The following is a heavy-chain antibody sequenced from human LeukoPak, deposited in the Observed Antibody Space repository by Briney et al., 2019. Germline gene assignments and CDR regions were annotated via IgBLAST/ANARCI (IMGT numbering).Heavy chain of an antibody. J-gene: IGHJ4*02. CDR3: AKDLDSSGWYADY. D-gene: IGHD6-19*01. CDR2: ISGSGGST. V-gene: IGHV3-23*01. Sequence: GGSLRLSCAASGFTFSSYAMSWARQAPGKGLEWVSAISGSGGSTYYADSVKGRFTISRDNSKNTLYLQMNSLRAEDTAVYYCAKDLDSSGWYADYWGQGTLVTVSS. CDR1: GFTFSSYA.